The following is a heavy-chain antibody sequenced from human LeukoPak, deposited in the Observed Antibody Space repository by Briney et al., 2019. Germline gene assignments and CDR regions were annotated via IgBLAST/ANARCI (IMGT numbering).Heavy chain of an antibody. D-gene: IGHD4-17*01. V-gene: IGHV4-34*01. J-gene: IGHJ6*02. CDR2: INHSGST. CDR3: ARQGAVTPRRTHYYAMDV. Sequence: PSETLSLTCAVYGGSFSGYYWSWIRQPPGKGLEWIGEINHSGSTNYNPSLKSRVTISVDTPKNQFSLQLSSVTAADTAVYYCARQGAVTPRRTHYYAMDVWGPGTTVTVSS. CDR1: GGSFSGYY.